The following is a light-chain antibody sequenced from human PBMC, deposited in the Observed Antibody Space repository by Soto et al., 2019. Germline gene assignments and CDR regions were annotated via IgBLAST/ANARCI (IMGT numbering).Light chain of an antibody. CDR1: QSVIYSANNKNC. V-gene: IGKV4-1*01. Sequence: DIVMTQPPDSLAVSLGERATINCKSSQSVIYSANNKNCLAWYQQKPGQPPKVLIYWASTRDSGVPDRFSGSGSGRAFSLTISRLQSEAFAVYYCPQYHLLHELTFGGGTKVALK. CDR3: PQYHLLHELT. CDR2: WAS. J-gene: IGKJ4*01.